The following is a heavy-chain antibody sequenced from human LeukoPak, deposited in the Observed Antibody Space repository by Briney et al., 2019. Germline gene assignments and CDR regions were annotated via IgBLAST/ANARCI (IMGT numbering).Heavy chain of an antibody. V-gene: IGHV1-8*01. CDR3: ARAGAMVQYLADY. CDR2: MNPNSGNT. D-gene: IGHD5-18*01. CDR1: GYTFTSYD. Sequence: VASVKVSCKASGYTFTSYDINWVRQATGQGLEWMGWMNPNSGNTGYAQKFQGRVTMTRNTSISTAYMELSSLRSEDTAVYYCARAGAMVQYLADYWGQGTLVTVSS. J-gene: IGHJ4*02.